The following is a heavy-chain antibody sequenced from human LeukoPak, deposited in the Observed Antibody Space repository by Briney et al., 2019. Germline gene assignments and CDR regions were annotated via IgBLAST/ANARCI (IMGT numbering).Heavy chain of an antibody. D-gene: IGHD6-6*01. V-gene: IGHV3-30-3*01. Sequence: HPGGSLRLSCAASGFTFSSYAMHWVRQAPGKGLEWVAVISYDGSNKYYADSVKGRFTISRDNSKNTLYLQMNSLRAEDTAVYYCAREYSSSSDYWGQGTLVTVSS. CDR3: AREYSSSSDY. CDR2: ISYDGSNK. J-gene: IGHJ4*02. CDR1: GFTFSSYA.